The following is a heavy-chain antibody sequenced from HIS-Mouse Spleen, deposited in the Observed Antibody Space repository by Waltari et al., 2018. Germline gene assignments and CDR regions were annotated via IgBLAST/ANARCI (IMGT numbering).Heavy chain of an antibody. Sequence: QVQLVESGGGVVQPGRSLRLSCAASGFTFSSLSLHWVRQAPGKGLEWVAVISYDGSNKYYADSVKGRFTISRDNSKNTLYLQMNSLRAEDTAVYYCARGGIAARPKAFDIWGQGTMVTVSS. CDR1: GFTFSSLS. J-gene: IGHJ3*02. CDR3: ARGGIAARPKAFDI. CDR2: ISYDGSNK. V-gene: IGHV3-30*04. D-gene: IGHD6-6*01.